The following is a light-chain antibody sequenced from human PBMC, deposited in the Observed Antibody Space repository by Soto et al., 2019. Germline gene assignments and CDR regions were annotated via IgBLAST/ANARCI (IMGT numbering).Light chain of an antibody. J-gene: IGKJ4*01. CDR1: QSVNNNY. CDR3: QQYGSLVS. CDR2: GAS. V-gene: IGKV3-20*01. Sequence: EIVLTQSPGTLSLSPGERATLSCRASQSVNNNYLAWYQQKPGQAPRLLIYGASSRATGIPDRFSGSGSGTDCTLTLSRLEPEDFAVYSCQQYGSLVSFGGGTKVEIK.